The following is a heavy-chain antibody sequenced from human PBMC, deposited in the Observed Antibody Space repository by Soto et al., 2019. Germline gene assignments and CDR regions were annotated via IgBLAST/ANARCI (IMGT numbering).Heavy chain of an antibody. CDR1: GGSISSYY. CDR3: ARLPTYCSGGSCRLAYWYFDL. V-gene: IGHV4-59*01. J-gene: IGHJ2*01. CDR2: IYYSGST. Sequence: SETLSLTCTVSGGSISSYYWSWIRQPPGKGLEWIGYIYYSGSTNYNPSLKSRVTISVDTSKNQFSLKLSSVTAADTAVYYCARLPTYCSGGSCRLAYWYFDLWVRGTLVTVSS. D-gene: IGHD2-15*01.